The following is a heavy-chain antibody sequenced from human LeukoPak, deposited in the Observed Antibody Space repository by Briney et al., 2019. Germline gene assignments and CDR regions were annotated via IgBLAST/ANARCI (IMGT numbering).Heavy chain of an antibody. D-gene: IGHD3-10*01. CDR1: GFTFSDYE. V-gene: IGHV3-74*01. CDR2: IDSDGSTT. Sequence: GGSLRLSCAASGFTFSDYEMNWVRQAPGKGLVWFSRIDSDGSTTKYADSVKGRFTISRDNAKNMVYLQMNSLRAEDTAVYYCARHYYGSGSPTGGAFDVWGQGTMVTVSS. J-gene: IGHJ3*01. CDR3: ARHYYGSGSPTGGAFDV.